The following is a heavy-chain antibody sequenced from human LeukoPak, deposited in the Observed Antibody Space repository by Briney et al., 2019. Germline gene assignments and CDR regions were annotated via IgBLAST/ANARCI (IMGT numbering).Heavy chain of an antibody. V-gene: IGHV3-64D*06. CDR3: LKGSRGPIWQQLVPDH. J-gene: IGHJ4*02. CDR2: ISTEGRNT. D-gene: IGHD6-13*01. CDR1: GFALCTYA. Sequence: PGGSLRLSCLATGFALCTYAMQWLRQSPGGEREDVATISTEGRNTYYADSVKGRFTISRDTSKNTLYLQMSSLRGAATAASYCLKGSRGPIWQQLVPDHWGQGTQVTVSS.